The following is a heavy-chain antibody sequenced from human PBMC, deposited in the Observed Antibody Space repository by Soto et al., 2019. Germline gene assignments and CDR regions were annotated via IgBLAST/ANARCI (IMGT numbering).Heavy chain of an antibody. Sequence: ASVKVSCKASGYTFTSYYMHWVRQAPGQGLEWMGIINPSGGSTRYAQKFQGRITLTADESTTTVYMELSSLRSDDTAVYYCAKDGGKDGYFGNWFDPWGQGTQVTVSS. V-gene: IGHV1-46*01. CDR3: AKDGGKDGYFGNWFDP. D-gene: IGHD5-12*01. CDR1: GYTFTSYY. CDR2: INPSGGST. J-gene: IGHJ5*02.